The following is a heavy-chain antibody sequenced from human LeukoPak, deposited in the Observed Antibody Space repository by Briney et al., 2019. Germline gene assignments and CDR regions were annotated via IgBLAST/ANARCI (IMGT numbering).Heavy chain of an antibody. CDR2: MWDDGTNE. Sequence: GGSLRLSCTASGFNFGIYGMHWVRQAPGKGLEWVAVMWDDGTNEYYVESVKGRFTISRDNGKRTLYLQMNSLRAEDTAVYYCAKWYDSSLIDYWGQGTLVTVSS. D-gene: IGHD3-22*01. CDR1: GFNFGIYG. CDR3: AKWYDSSLIDY. V-gene: IGHV3-33*06. J-gene: IGHJ4*02.